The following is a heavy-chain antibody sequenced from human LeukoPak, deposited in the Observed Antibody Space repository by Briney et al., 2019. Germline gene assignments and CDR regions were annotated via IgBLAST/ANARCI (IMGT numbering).Heavy chain of an antibody. CDR1: EFTFSTYD. CDR3: ARDRKRANYYYGMDV. CDR2: LSSSGSAI. V-gene: IGHV3-48*03. J-gene: IGHJ6*02. Sequence: GGSLRLSCAASEFTFSTYDINWVRQAPGKGLEWVSYLSSSGSAIYYADSVMGRFTVSRDNAKNSLYLQMNSLRAEDTAVYYCARDRKRANYYYGMDVWGPGTTVTVSS. D-gene: IGHD6-25*01.